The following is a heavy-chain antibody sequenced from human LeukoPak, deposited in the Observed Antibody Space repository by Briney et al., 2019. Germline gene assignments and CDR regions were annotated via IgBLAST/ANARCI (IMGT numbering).Heavy chain of an antibody. J-gene: IGHJ4*02. CDR1: GFTFSRYG. CDR2: ISDTGDST. V-gene: IGHV3-23*01. CDR3: ATGAYCDH. Sequence: PGGTLRLSCAASGFTFSRYGMTWVRQAPGKGLEWVSTISDTGDSTYYADSVKGRFTISRDNSDNTLYLQMNGLRAEDTAIYFCATGAYCDHWGQGALVTVSS.